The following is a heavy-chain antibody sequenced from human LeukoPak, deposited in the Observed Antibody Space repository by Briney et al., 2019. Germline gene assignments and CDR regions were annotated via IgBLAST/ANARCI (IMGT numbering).Heavy chain of an antibody. CDR2: ISSSGSTI. CDR3: ARGSPSPVN. Sequence: GGSLRLSCAASGFTLSNAWMNWVRQAPGKGLEWVSYISSSGSTIYYADSVKGRFTISRDNAKNSLYLQMNSLRAEDTAVYYCARGSPSPVNWGQGTLVTVSS. J-gene: IGHJ4*02. CDR1: GFTLSNAW. V-gene: IGHV3-48*04.